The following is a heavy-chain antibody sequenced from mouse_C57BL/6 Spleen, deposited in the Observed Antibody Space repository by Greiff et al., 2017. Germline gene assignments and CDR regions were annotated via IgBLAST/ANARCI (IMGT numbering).Heavy chain of an antibody. D-gene: IGHD1-1*01. V-gene: IGHV1-19*01. Sequence: VQLQQSGPVLVKPGASVKMSCKASGYTFTDYYMNWVKQSHGKSLEWIGVINPYNGGTSYNQKFKGKATLTVDKSSSTAYMELNSLTSEDSAVYYCARYYVSSLRFYFDYWGQGTTLTVSS. CDR1: GYTFTDYY. CDR3: ARYYVSSLRFYFDY. CDR2: INPYNGGT. J-gene: IGHJ2*01.